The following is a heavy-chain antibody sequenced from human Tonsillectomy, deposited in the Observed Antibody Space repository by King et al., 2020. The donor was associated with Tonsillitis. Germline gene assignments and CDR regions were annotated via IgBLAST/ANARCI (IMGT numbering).Heavy chain of an antibody. CDR3: ARDVGVVGRYYYGMDV. CDR1: GGSISSGGYF. V-gene: IGHV4-31*03. Sequence: VQLQESGPGLVKPSQTLSLTCTVSGGSISSGGYFWSWIRQHPGKGLEWIGYIYYSGSTYYNPSLKSRVTISVDTSKNQFSLKLSSVTGADTAVYYCARDVGVVGRYYYGMDVWGRGTTVTLSS. D-gene: IGHD3-3*01. J-gene: IGHJ6*02. CDR2: IYYSGST.